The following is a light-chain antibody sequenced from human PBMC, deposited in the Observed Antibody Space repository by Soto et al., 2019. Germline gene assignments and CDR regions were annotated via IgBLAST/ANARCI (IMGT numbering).Light chain of an antibody. Sequence: QSVLTQPASLSVSPGQSITISCTGTSSDVGSYNLVSWYQQHPGKAPKLMIYEGSKRPSGVSNRFSGSKSGNTASLTISGLQAEDEADYYCCSYAGSSCYVFGTGTKVTVL. CDR2: EGS. J-gene: IGLJ1*01. CDR3: CSYAGSSCYV. V-gene: IGLV2-23*01. CDR1: SSDVGSYNL.